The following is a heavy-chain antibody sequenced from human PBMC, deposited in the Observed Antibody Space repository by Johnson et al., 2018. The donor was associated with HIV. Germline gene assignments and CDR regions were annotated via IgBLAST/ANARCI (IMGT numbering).Heavy chain of an antibody. Sequence: QVQLVESGGGLVQPGGSLRLSCAASGFTFSSYGMHWVRQAPGKGLEWVAVISYDGSNKYYADSVKGRFTISRDNSKNTLYLQMNSLRAEDTAVYYCAKDRGSYYFYAFDIWGQGTMVTVSS. CDR2: ISYDGSNK. D-gene: IGHD1-26*01. CDR1: GFTFSSYG. CDR3: AKDRGSYYFYAFDI. J-gene: IGHJ3*02. V-gene: IGHV3-30*18.